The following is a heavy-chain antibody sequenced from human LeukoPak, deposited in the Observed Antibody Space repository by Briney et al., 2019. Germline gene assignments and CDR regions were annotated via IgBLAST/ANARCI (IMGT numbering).Heavy chain of an antibody. D-gene: IGHD1-26*01. CDR2: ISGSSGST. V-gene: IGHV3-23*01. J-gene: IGHJ4*02. Sequence: GGSLRLSCAASGFTFSSYAMSWVRQAPGKGLEWVSTISGSSGSTYYADSVKGRFTISRDNSKNTLYLQMNSLRAEDTAVYYCAKHLSGSYCLDYWGQGILVTVSS. CDR1: GFTFSSYA. CDR3: AKHLSGSYCLDY.